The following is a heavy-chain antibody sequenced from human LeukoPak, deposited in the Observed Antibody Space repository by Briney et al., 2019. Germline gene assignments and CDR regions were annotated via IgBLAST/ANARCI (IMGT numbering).Heavy chain of an antibody. Sequence: GGSLRLSCAASGFTFSSYWMSWVRQAPGKGLEWVANIKQDGSEKYHVDSVKGRFTISRDNAKNSLYLQMNSLRAEDTAVYYCARAPPYCSGGSCSSFNDYWGQGTLVTVSS. CDR1: GFTFSSYW. CDR3: ARAPPYCSGGSCSSFNDY. J-gene: IGHJ4*02. CDR2: IKQDGSEK. V-gene: IGHV3-7*01. D-gene: IGHD2-15*01.